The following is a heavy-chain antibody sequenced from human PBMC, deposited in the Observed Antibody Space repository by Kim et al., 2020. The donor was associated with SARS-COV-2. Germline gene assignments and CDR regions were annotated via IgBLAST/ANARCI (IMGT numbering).Heavy chain of an antibody. CDR1: GFTFSNAW. D-gene: IGHD3-10*01. CDR3: TTDPVGFGELSPSGGVELHKTHYYYYGMDV. CDR2: IKSKTDGGTT. J-gene: IGHJ6*02. V-gene: IGHV3-15*01. Sequence: GGSLRLSCAASGFTFSNAWMSWVRQAPGKGLEWVGRIKSKTDGGTTDYAAPVEGRFTISRDDSKNTLYLQMNSLKTEDTAVYYCTTDPVGFGELSPSGGVELHKTHYYYYGMDVWGQGTTVTVSS.